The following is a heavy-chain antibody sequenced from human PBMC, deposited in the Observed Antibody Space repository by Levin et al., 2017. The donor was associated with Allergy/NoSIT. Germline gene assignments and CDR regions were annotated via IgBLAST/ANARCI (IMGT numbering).Heavy chain of an antibody. Sequence: GGSLRLSCEASGFTVSSNYMSWVRQAPGKGLEWVSIIYSGGTTYYADSVKGRFTISRDNSMDTLYLQMNSLRAEDTAVYYCARVVRYDISGYHYYFDYWGQGTLVTVSS. CDR3: ARVVRYDISGYHYYFDY. CDR2: IYSGGTT. CDR1: GFTVSSNY. D-gene: IGHD3-22*01. J-gene: IGHJ4*02. V-gene: IGHV3-53*01.